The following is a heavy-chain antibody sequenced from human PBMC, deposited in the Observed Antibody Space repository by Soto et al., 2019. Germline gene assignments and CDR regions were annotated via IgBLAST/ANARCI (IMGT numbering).Heavy chain of an antibody. V-gene: IGHV3-23*01. CDR3: AKGTYYYGSAPYYFDY. J-gene: IGHJ4*02. CDR1: GFTFSNYA. D-gene: IGHD3-10*01. CDR2: LTGSGDTT. Sequence: PGGSLRLSCVGSGFTFSNYAMTWVRQAPGKGLEWVSSLTGSGDTTYYADSVKGRFTVSRDNSKNTLYLQMNSLRADDTAVYYCAKGTYYYGSAPYYFDYWGQGTLVTVSS.